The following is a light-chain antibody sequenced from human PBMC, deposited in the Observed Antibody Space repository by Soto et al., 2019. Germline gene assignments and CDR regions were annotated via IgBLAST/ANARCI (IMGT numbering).Light chain of an antibody. CDR1: GSNIGPNY. V-gene: IGLV1-47*02. CDR3: AAWDDSRTGRV. CDR2: NDD. Sequence: QSALTQSPSASGTPGQRITISCSGSGSNIGPNYVYWFQQFPGTAPKLLIYNDDQRPSGVPDRFSGSKSGTSASLGISGPRYEDEADYYCAAWDDSRTGRVFGGGTKLTVL. J-gene: IGLJ3*02.